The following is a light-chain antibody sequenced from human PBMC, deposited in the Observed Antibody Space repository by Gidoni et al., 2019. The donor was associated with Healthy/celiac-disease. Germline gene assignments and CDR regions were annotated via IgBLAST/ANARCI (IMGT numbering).Light chain of an antibody. CDR3: QQSYSTPRT. CDR2: PAS. Sequence: GDRVTITFRASQIISSYLNWYQQNPGKAPKLLIYPASSLQSGVPSRFSGSGSGTDFNLTISSLQPENFATYYGQQSYSTPRTFGGGTKVEIK. J-gene: IGKJ4*02. CDR1: QIISSY. V-gene: IGKV1-39*01.